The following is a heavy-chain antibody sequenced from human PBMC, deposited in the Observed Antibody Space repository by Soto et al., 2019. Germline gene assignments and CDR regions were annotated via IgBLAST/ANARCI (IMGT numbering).Heavy chain of an antibody. CDR2: IRGSGGST. D-gene: IGHD2-8*01. Sequence: RGSLIVSCAASGFTFSIYGMSWVGQAPGKGLDWVSAIRGSGGSTYYADSVKGRFTISRDNSKNTLYLQINSLRAEDTAVYYCAREYCANGVCYAYFDYWGQGAMVTVSS. CDR1: GFTFSIYG. CDR3: AREYCANGVCYAYFDY. J-gene: IGHJ4*02. V-gene: IGHV3-23*01.